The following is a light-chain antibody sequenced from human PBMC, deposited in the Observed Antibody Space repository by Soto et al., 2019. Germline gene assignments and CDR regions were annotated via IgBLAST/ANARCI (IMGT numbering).Light chain of an antibody. CDR2: GAS. Sequence: EIVMTQSPATLSVSPGERATLSCRASQSVSSNLAWYQQKPGQAPRLLIYGASTRATGIPARFSGSGSGTEFTLTISSLQSEDFAVYYCQQYNNWAGWTFGQGTKVEI. CDR1: QSVSSN. V-gene: IGKV3-15*01. CDR3: QQYNNWAGWT. J-gene: IGKJ1*01.